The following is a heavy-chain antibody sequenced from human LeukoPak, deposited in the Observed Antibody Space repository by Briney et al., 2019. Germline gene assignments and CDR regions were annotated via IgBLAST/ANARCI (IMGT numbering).Heavy chain of an antibody. Sequence: ASVKVSCKASGYTFTSCGISWVRQAPGQGLEWMGWISAYNGNTNYAQKLQGRVTMTTDTSTSTAYMGLRSLRSDDTAVYYCARHFWSGYSWFDPWGQGTLVTVSS. CDR2: ISAYNGNT. CDR3: ARHFWSGYSWFDP. J-gene: IGHJ5*02. CDR1: GYTFTSCG. V-gene: IGHV1-18*01. D-gene: IGHD3-3*02.